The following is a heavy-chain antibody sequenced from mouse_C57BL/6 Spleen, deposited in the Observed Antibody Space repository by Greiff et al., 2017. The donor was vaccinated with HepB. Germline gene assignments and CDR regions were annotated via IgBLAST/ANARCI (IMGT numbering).Heavy chain of an antibody. D-gene: IGHD2-4*01. CDR2: ISNGGGST. CDR1: GFTFSDYY. V-gene: IGHV5-12*01. J-gene: IGHJ3*01. CDR3: ASSYDYDGAWFAY. Sequence: EVQGVESGGGLVQPGGSLKLSCAASGFTFSDYYMYWVRQTPEKRLEWVAYISNGGGSTYYPDTVKGRFTISRDNAKNTLYLQMSRLKSEDTAMYYCASSYDYDGAWFAYWGLGTLVTVSA.